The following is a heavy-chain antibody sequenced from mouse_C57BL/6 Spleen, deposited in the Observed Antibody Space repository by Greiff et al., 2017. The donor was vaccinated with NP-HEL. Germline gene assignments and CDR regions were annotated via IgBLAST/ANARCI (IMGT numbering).Heavy chain of an antibody. CDR3: ARNGRGYFDV. J-gene: IGHJ1*03. V-gene: IGHV1-59*01. CDR2: IDPSDSYT. Sequence: QVQLQQPGAELVRPGTSVKLSCKASGYTFTSYWMHWVKQRPGQGLEWIGVIDPSDSYTNYNQKFKGKAKLTVDTSSSTAYMQLSSLTSEDSAVYYCARNGRGYFDVWGTGTTVTVSS. CDR1: GYTFTSYW. D-gene: IGHD1-1*01.